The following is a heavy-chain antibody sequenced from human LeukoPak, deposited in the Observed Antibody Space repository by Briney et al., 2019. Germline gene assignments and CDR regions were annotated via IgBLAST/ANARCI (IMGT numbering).Heavy chain of an antibody. CDR2: INHSGST. CDR1: GGSFSGYY. V-gene: IGHV4-34*01. Sequence: SETLSLTCAVYGGSFSGYYWSWIRQPPGKGLEWIGEINHSGSTNYNPSLKSRVTISVDTSKNQFSLKLSSVTAADTAVYYCARVQGYYYGSGSYYNRRDNWFDPWGQGTLVTVSS. D-gene: IGHD3-10*01. J-gene: IGHJ5*02. CDR3: ARVQGYYYGSGSYYNRRDNWFDP.